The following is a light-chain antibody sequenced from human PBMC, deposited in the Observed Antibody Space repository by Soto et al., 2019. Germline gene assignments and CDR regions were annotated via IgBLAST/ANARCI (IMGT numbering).Light chain of an antibody. V-gene: IGKV3-11*01. CDR3: QQRSHWPPLT. Sequence: EIVLTQSPATLSLSPGERATLSCRASQSVSSYLAWYQQKPGQAPRLLIYDASHRATGIPARFSGSGSGTDLALSISWLEPEDFAVYYCQQRSHWPPLTVGQGTLLELK. J-gene: IGKJ5*01. CDR2: DAS. CDR1: QSVSSY.